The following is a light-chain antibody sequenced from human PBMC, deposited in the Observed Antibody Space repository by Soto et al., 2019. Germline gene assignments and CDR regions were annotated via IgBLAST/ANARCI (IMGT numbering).Light chain of an antibody. CDR3: GTWDSSLSAVV. J-gene: IGLJ2*01. V-gene: IGLV1-51*01. CDR2: DDN. CDR1: SSNIGKNY. Sequence: QSVLTQPPSVSAAPGQKVTISCSGSSSNIGKNYVSWYQQLPGTAPELLIYDDNKRPLGIPDRISASKSGTSATLGITELQTGDEADYYCGTWDSSLSAVVFGGGTKLTVL.